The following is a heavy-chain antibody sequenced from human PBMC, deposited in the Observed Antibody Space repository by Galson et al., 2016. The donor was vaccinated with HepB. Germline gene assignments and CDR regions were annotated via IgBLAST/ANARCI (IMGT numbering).Heavy chain of an antibody. CDR3: GKVPRAVEAPVGDY. CDR1: GFTFNIYA. CDR2: ISASGGTT. Sequence: SLRLSCAASGFTFNIYAMSWVRHIPGRGLEWVSTISASGGTTDYVDSVKGRFTISRDNSKNTLYLQMNNLRVGDTALYYCGKVPRAVEAPVGDYWGQGALVTVSS. V-gene: IGHV3-23*01. D-gene: IGHD5-24*01. J-gene: IGHJ4*02.